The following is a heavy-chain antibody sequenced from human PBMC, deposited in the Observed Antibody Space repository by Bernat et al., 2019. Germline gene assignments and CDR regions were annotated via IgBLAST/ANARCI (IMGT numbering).Heavy chain of an antibody. Sequence: QVQLQESGPGLVRPSGTLSLTCAVSGGSISSTNWWSWVRQPPGKGLEWMGDIYHSGNSNYNPSLKSRVTMSVDKSKNHFSLTLTSVTAADTAVYYCARVYYDRRGYYYGWYFDYWGQGTLVTVSS. CDR1: GGSISSTNW. CDR2: IYHSGNS. CDR3: ARVYYDRRGYYYGWYFDY. J-gene: IGHJ4*02. D-gene: IGHD3-22*01. V-gene: IGHV4-4*02.